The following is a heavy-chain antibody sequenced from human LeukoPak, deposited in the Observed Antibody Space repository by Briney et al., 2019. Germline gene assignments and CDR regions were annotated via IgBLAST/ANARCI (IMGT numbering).Heavy chain of an antibody. V-gene: IGHV3-7*01. D-gene: IGHD6-13*01. CDR2: IKEDGSEE. J-gene: IGHJ4*02. CDR1: GFTFSIYW. Sequence: GESLRLSCEASGFTFSIYWMNWVRQAPGKGLEWVTNIKEDGSEEYYVDSVKGRFIISRDNAKKSLFLQMNSQRAEDTAVYYCAASAAGLDYWGQGTLVTVSS. CDR3: AASAAGLDY.